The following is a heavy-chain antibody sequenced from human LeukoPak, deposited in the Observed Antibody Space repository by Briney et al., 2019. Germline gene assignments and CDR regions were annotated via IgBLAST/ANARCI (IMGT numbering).Heavy chain of an antibody. CDR2: ISAYNGNT. Sequence: ASVKVSCKASGYTFTSYGISWVRQAPGQGLEWMGWISAYNGNTNYAQMLQGRVTMTTDTSTSTAYMELRSLRSDDTAVYYCARDLGPVAMVRGVTPRNWFDPWGQGTLVTVSS. J-gene: IGHJ5*02. V-gene: IGHV1-18*01. D-gene: IGHD3-10*01. CDR1: GYTFTSYG. CDR3: ARDLGPVAMVRGVTPRNWFDP.